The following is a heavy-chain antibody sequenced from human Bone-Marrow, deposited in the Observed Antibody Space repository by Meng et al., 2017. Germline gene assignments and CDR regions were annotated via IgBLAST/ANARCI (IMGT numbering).Heavy chain of an antibody. V-gene: IGHV4-30-4*01. J-gene: IGHJ4*02. CDR1: GGSMSSGNYY. Sequence: QVQLQESCPGLVEPSQTLSLTCTVSGGSMSSGNYYWSWIRQPPGKGLEWIGYIHHSGSAYYNPSLKSRVSISVDTSKNQFSLNLNSMTAADTAVYYCASFDHIPRRNYFDYWGQGTLVTVSS. CDR3: ASFDHIPRRNYFDY. CDR2: IHHSGSA. D-gene: IGHD2-21*01.